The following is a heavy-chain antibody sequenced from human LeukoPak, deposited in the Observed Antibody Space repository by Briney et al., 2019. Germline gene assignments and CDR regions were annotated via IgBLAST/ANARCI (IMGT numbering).Heavy chain of an antibody. D-gene: IGHD1-26*01. Sequence: WETLSLTCIVSGGSISSHYWSWTRQSAGMGLEYIGRVYASGSTDYSPSVQSRVTISVDTSKNQFSLKLASVTAADTAIYYCARDGAATFSDYWGQGTLVTVSS. CDR3: ARDGAATFSDY. CDR2: VYASGST. J-gene: IGHJ4*02. V-gene: IGHV4-4*07. CDR1: GGSISSHY.